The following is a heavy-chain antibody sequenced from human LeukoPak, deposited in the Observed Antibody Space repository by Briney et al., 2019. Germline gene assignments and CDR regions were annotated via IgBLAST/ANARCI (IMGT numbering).Heavy chain of an antibody. V-gene: IGHV1-2*02. Sequence: ASVKVSCKASGYTFTGYYMHWVRQAPGQGLEWMGWINPNSGGTNYAQKFQGRVTITRDTSISTAYMELSRLRSDDTAVYYCARGRVMITFGGVIVLDYWGQGTLVTVSS. CDR3: ARGRVMITFGGVIVLDY. D-gene: IGHD3-16*02. J-gene: IGHJ4*02. CDR2: INPNSGGT. CDR1: GYTFTGYY.